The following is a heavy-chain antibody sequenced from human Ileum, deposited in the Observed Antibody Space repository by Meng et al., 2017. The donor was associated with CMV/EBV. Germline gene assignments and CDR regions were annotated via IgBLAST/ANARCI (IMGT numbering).Heavy chain of an antibody. CDR1: GYTFTSYY. V-gene: IGHV1-46*01. CDR3: ARVYCSSTSCYTEGSYYFDY. CDR2: INPSGGST. D-gene: IGHD2-2*02. J-gene: IGHJ4*02. Sequence: SVKVSCKASGYTFTSYYMHWVRQAPGQGLEWMGIINPSGGSTSYAQKFQGRVTMTRDTSTSTVYMELSSLRSEDTAVYYCARVYCSSTSCYTEGSYYFDYWGQGTLVTVSS.